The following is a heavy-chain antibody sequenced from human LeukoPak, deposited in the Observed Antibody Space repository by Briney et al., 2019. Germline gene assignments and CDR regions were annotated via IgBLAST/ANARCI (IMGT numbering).Heavy chain of an antibody. D-gene: IGHD2-15*01. CDR1: SGSFSGYY. CDR2: INDSGNT. V-gene: IGHV4-34*01. CDR3: ARRLVDSGASQVSDH. J-gene: IGHJ4*02. Sequence: SETLSLTCAVYSGSFSGYYWSWIRQFPGKGLEWIGEINDSGNTNYNPSLKSRVTLSVGTSKNQFSLRLSSVTAADTAVYYCARRLVDSGASQVSDHWGQGTLVTVSS.